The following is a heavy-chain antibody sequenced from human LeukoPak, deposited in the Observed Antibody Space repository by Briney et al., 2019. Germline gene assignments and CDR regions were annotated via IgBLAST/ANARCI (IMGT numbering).Heavy chain of an antibody. Sequence: GRSLRLSCAASGFTFSSYAMHWVRQAPGKGLEWVAVISYDGSNKYYADSLKGRFTISRDNSKNTLYLQMNSLRAEDTAVYYCARERSYYDFWSGYLYYFDYWGQGTLVTVSS. D-gene: IGHD3-3*01. J-gene: IGHJ4*02. V-gene: IGHV3-30-3*01. CDR1: GFTFSSYA. CDR3: ARERSYYDFWSGYLYYFDY. CDR2: ISYDGSNK.